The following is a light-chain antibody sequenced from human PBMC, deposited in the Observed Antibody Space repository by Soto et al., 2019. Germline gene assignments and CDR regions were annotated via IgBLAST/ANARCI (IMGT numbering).Light chain of an antibody. CDR2: DVS. J-gene: IGLJ1*01. V-gene: IGLV2-14*01. CDR3: SSSTSSSTLV. CDR1: SSDVGGYHY. Sequence: QSALTQPASVSGSPGQSITISCTGTSSDVGGYHYVSWYQQHPGTAPKLMIYDVSNRPSGVSNRFSGSKSGNTASLTISGLQDEDEADYYCSSSTSSSTLVFGTGTKVTVL.